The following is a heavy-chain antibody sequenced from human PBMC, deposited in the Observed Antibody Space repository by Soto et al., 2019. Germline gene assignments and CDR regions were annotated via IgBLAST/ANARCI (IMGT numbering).Heavy chain of an antibody. CDR3: ARNDFWSGYYTYYYYGMDV. V-gene: IGHV1-69*13. CDR2: IIPIFGTA. J-gene: IGHJ6*02. CDR1: GCTFSSYA. Sequence: GAAVKVSCKASGCTFSSYAISWVRQAPGQGLEWMGGIIPIFGTANYAQKFQGRVTITADESTSTAYMELSSLRSEDTAVYYCARNDFWSGYYTYYYYGMDVWGQGTTVTVSS. D-gene: IGHD3-3*01.